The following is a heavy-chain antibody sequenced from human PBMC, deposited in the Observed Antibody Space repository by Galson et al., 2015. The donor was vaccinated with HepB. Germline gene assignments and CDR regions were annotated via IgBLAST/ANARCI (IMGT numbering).Heavy chain of an antibody. D-gene: IGHD2-21*02. Sequence: SVKVSCKASGYTFSSYDINWVRQATGQGLEWMGRMNPNSGNTGYAQNFQGRVTMTTDTSTTTAYMDLRSLGSDDTAVYYCARHCAGDCHTAFDIWGQGTMVTVSS. V-gene: IGHV1-8*01. CDR1: GYTFSSYD. CDR3: ARHCAGDCHTAFDI. J-gene: IGHJ3*02. CDR2: MNPNSGNT.